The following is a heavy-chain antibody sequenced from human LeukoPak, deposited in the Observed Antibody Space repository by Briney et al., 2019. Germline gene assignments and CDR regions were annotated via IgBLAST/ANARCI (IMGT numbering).Heavy chain of an antibody. V-gene: IGHV4-39*01. D-gene: IGHD6-13*01. J-gene: IGHJ4*02. CDR1: GCSISSSIYH. CDR3: ARQLGVKDSSLVNF. Sequence: PSETLSLTCTVSGCSISSSIYHWGWIRQTPGKGLEWIGCIYYSGSTYYNPSLKSRVTMSLDTSKNQFSLKLTSVTAADTAVYYCARQLGVKDSSLVNFWGQGTQVTVSS. CDR2: IYYSGST.